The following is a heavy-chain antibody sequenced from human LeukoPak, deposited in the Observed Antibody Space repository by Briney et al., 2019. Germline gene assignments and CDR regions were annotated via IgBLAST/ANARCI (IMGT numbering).Heavy chain of an antibody. D-gene: IGHD3-22*01. CDR2: ISVSATNT. Sequence: GGSLRLSCAASGFTFSSFDMTWVRQAPGKGLEWVSTISVSATNTYYADSVKGRFTISRDNSKNTLYLQVNSLRADDTAVYYCATITSMRVVLISWGQGTLVTVSS. CDR3: ATITSMRVVLIS. J-gene: IGHJ1*01. V-gene: IGHV3-23*01. CDR1: GFTFSSFD.